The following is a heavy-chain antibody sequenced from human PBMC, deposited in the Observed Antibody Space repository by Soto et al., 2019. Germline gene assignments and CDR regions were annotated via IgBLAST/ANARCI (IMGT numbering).Heavy chain of an antibody. CDR2: INSDGSST. V-gene: IGHV3-74*01. CDR3: ARQGRNGWYYYYYGMDV. J-gene: IGHJ6*02. D-gene: IGHD6-19*01. Sequence: EVQLVESGGGLVQPGGSLRLSCAASGFTFSSYWMHWVRQAPGKGLVWVSRINSDGSSTSYADSVKGRLTISRDNAKNTLYLQMNSLRAEDTAVYYCARQGRNGWYYYYYGMDVWGQGTTVTVSS. CDR1: GFTFSSYW.